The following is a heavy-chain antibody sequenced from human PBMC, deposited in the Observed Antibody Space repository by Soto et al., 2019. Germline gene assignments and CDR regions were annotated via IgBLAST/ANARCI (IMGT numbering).Heavy chain of an antibody. V-gene: IGHV4-34*01. CDR1: CASFSGYY. D-gene: IGHD2-15*01. CDR2: INHSGST. J-gene: IGHJ6*03. CDR3: ARWSRYYYYMDV. Sequence: SETLSLTCAVYCASFSGYYWSWIRQPPGKGLEWIGEINHSGSTNYNPSLKSRVTISVDTSKNQFSLKLSSVTAADTAVYYCARWSRYYYYMDVWGKGTTVTVSS.